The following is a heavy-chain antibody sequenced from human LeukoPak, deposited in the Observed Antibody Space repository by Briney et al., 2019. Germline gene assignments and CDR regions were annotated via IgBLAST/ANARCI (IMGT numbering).Heavy chain of an antibody. D-gene: IGHD1-26*01. Sequence: IIHPGDADTRYSPSFEGQVTISADKSINTAYLQWSNLKASDTAMYYCARREVGATLRFDPWGQGTLVTVSS. V-gene: IGHV5-51*01. CDR3: ARREVGATLRFDP. J-gene: IGHJ5*02. CDR2: IHPGDADT.